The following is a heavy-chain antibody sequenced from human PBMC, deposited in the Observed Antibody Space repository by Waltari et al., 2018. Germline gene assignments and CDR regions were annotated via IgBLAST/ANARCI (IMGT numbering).Heavy chain of an antibody. Sequence: EVQLVESGGGLVRPGGSLRLSCAASGFTFSYYTMNWVRQAPGKGPGWISVITREETHKTDADSVRGRLTISRDNAKNSLFLQINSLRADDTAVYYCARDRRPTLILGSGAFDIWGQGIKVNVSS. CDR3: ARDRRPTLILGSGAFDI. D-gene: IGHD3-22*01. CDR2: ITREETHK. J-gene: IGHJ3*02. CDR1: GFTFSYYT. V-gene: IGHV3-21*01.